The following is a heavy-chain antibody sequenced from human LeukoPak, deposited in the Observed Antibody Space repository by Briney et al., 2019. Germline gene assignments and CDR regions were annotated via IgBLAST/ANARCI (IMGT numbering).Heavy chain of an antibody. J-gene: IGHJ4*02. CDR3: ATRPGGYCSSTSCYVVDY. CDR1: GGSFSAYY. Sequence: SETLSLTCAVYGGSFSAYYWSWIRQPPGKGLEWIGEINHSGSTNYNPSLKSRVTISVDTSKYQFSLKLSSVTAADTGVDYCATRPGGYCSSTSCYVVDYWGQGTLVTVSS. V-gene: IGHV4-34*01. CDR2: INHSGST. D-gene: IGHD2-2*01.